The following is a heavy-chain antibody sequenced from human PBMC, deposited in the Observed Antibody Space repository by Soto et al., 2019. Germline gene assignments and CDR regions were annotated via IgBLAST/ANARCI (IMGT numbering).Heavy chain of an antibody. Sequence: SETLSLTCTVSGGSISSSSYYWGWIRQPPGKGLEWIGSIYYSGSTYYNPSLKSRVTISVDTSKNQFSLKLSSVTAADTAVYYCARNEGSAFRNSFDYWGQGTLVTVSS. J-gene: IGHJ4*02. CDR2: IYYSGST. V-gene: IGHV4-39*01. CDR3: ARNEGSAFRNSFDY. CDR1: GGSISSSSYY. D-gene: IGHD1-26*01.